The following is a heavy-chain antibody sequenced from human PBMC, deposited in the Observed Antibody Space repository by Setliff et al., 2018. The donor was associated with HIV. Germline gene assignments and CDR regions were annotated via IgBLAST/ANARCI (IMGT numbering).Heavy chain of an antibody. Sequence: SETLSLTCAVYGGSFGVSYWAWIRQPPGKGLEWIGEINNSGTTNSSPALRRRDTISIDTSKRHLSLTLSAVTAADTAIYFCARASFYFESSRYYSTASGFDYWGQGTLVTVSS. J-gene: IGHJ4*02. D-gene: IGHD3-22*01. CDR1: GGSFGVSY. CDR2: INNSGTT. CDR3: ARASFYFESSRYYSTASGFDY. V-gene: IGHV4-34*01.